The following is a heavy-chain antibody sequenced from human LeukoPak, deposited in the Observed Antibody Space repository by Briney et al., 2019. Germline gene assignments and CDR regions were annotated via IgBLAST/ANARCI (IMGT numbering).Heavy chain of an antibody. V-gene: IGHV1-2*02. CDR3: ARDPDRSSTSCYYNWFDP. Sequence: ASVKVSCKASGYTFTGYYMHWVRQAPGQGLEWMGWINPNSGGTNYAQKFQGRVTMTRDTSISTAYMELSRLRSDDTAVYYCARDPDRSSTSCYYNWFDPWGQGTLVTVSS. CDR2: INPNSGGT. D-gene: IGHD2-2*01. CDR1: GYTFTGYY. J-gene: IGHJ5*02.